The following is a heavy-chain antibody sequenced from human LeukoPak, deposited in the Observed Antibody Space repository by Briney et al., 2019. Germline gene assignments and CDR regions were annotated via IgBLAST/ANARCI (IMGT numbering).Heavy chain of an antibody. CDR2: ISAYNGNT. CDR3: ARASIMTTFGGVIVGLYYFDY. V-gene: IGHV1-18*01. J-gene: IGHJ4*02. D-gene: IGHD3-16*02. CDR1: GYTFTSYG. Sequence: ASVKVSCKASGYTFTSYGISWVRQAPGQGLEWMGWISAYNGNTNYAQKLQGRVTMTTDTSTSTAYMELRSLRSDDTAVYYCARASIMTTFGGVIVGLYYFDYWGQGTLVTVSS.